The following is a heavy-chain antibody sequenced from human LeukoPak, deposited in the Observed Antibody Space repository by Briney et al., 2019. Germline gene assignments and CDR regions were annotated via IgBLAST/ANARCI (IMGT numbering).Heavy chain of an antibody. V-gene: IGHV3-23*01. J-gene: IGHJ4*02. CDR2: VSGSGTNT. CDR1: GFTFNAHA. CDR3: AKDIRGYDQPVDY. Sequence: GGPLRLSCAASGFTFNAHAMSWVRRAPWKWLEWVSSVSGSGTNTYYADSGKGRFTISRDNSKNTLFLQMNSLRAEDTAVYYCAKDIRGYDQPVDYWGQGTLVTVSS. D-gene: IGHD5-12*01.